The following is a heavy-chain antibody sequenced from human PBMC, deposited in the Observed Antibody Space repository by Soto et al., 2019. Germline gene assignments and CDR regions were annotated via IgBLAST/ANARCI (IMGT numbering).Heavy chain of an antibody. CDR3: ARSPVIVPASSHFDY. CDR2: IYDSVTT. V-gene: IGHV4-4*02. Sequence: SETLSLTCAVSGDSISSSNWWSWVRHSPGKGLEWIGEIYDSVTTNYNPSLKSRVSISVDKSKNQFSLRMTSVAAADTAVYYCARSPVIVPASSHFDYWGQGIKVTVSS. D-gene: IGHD2-2*01. CDR1: GDSISSSNW. J-gene: IGHJ4*02.